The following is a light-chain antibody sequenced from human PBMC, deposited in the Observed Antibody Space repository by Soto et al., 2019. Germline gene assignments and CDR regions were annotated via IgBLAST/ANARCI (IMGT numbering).Light chain of an antibody. V-gene: IGKV1-5*01. CDR1: QSISSW. Sequence: DIQMTQSPFTLYASVGDRVTITCRARQSISSWLAWYQQKPGRAPKLLIYDASSLQRAVPSRFSGSGSGTEFTLARCSPQPDDFATYYCHQYERYSGFGQGTKLEIK. J-gene: IGKJ2*03. CDR2: DAS. CDR3: HQYERYSG.